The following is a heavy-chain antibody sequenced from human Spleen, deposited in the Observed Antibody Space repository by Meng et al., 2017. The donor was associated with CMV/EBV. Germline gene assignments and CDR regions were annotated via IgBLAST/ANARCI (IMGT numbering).Heavy chain of an antibody. CDR3: ARGHIRFLGWLDY. V-gene: IGHV1-8*03. D-gene: IGHD3-3*01. Sequence: KASGYTFTSYDINWVRQATGQGLEWMGWMNPNSGNTGYAQKFQGRVTITRNTSISTAYMELSSLRSEDTAVYYCARGHIRFLGWLDYWGQGTLVTVSS. CDR1: GYTFTSYD. J-gene: IGHJ4*02. CDR2: MNPNSGNT.